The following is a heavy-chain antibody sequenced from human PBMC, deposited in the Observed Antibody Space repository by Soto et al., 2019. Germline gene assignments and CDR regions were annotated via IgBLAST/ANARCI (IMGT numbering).Heavy chain of an antibody. D-gene: IGHD6-19*01. V-gene: IGHV3-23*01. Sequence: GGSLRLSCAASGFTFSSYAMSWVRQAPGKVSEWVSAISGSGGSTYYADSVKGRFTISRDTSKNTLNLQMNSLRAEDTAVYYCAKDPYGSGQNWFDPWGQGTLVTVSS. CDR3: AKDPYGSGQNWFDP. CDR1: GFTFSSYA. CDR2: ISGSGGST. J-gene: IGHJ5*02.